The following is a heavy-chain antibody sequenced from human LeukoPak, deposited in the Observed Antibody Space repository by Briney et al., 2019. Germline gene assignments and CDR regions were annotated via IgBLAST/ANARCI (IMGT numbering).Heavy chain of an antibody. Sequence: GGSLRLSCEASGFTFSAYAMTWVRQAPGKGLEWVSSIGSDNKPHYSESVKGRFAISRDNSKNTLFLQLHNLRVEDTALYYCARDLHYYVAKDVWGQGTTVTVPS. CDR1: GFTFSAYA. CDR2: IGSDNKP. CDR3: ARDLHYYVAKDV. J-gene: IGHJ6*02. V-gene: IGHV3-23*01. D-gene: IGHD3-10*02.